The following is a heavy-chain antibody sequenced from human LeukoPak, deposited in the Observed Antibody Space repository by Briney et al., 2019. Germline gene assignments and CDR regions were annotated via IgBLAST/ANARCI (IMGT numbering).Heavy chain of an antibody. V-gene: IGHV3-53*01. CDR3: ARDLGGVVISTGYFDY. CDR2: IYSAGST. D-gene: IGHD3-22*01. CDR1: GFTVSSNS. J-gene: IGHJ4*02. Sequence: GGSLRLSCTVSGFTVSSNSMSWVRQAPGKGLEWVSFIYSAGSTHYSDSVKGRFTISRDNAKNTLYLQMNSLRAEDTAVYYCARDLGGVVISTGYFDYWGQGTLVTVSS.